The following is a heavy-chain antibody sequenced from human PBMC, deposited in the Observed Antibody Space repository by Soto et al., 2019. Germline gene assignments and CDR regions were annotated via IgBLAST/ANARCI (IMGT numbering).Heavy chain of an antibody. J-gene: IGHJ4*02. CDR1: GFTFSAHY. CDR3: ARVSLVGPSGGRYFDY. D-gene: IGHD1-26*01. Sequence: EVQLVESGGGLVQPGGSLRLSCAASGFTFSAHYMDWVRQAPGKGLEWVGRIKNKAKSYTTEYAASVEGRFTISREDSQNSLYLQMNRLKTEDTAVYYCARVSLVGPSGGRYFDYWGQGSQVAVSS. V-gene: IGHV3-72*01. CDR2: IKNKAKSYTT.